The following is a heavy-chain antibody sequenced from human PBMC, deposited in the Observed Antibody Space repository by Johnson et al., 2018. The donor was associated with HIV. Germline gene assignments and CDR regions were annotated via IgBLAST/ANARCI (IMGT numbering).Heavy chain of an antibody. CDR3: ATEGGTGAFDI. CDR2: ISYDGSNK. V-gene: IGHV3-30*04. CDR1: GFTFSSYA. Sequence: VQLVESGGGVVQPGRSLRLSCAASGFTFSSYAMHWVRQAPGKGLEWVAVISYDGSNKYYADSVKGRFTISRDNAKNSLYLQMNSLRAEDTTVYYCATEGGTGAFDIWGQGTMVTVSS. J-gene: IGHJ3*02. D-gene: IGHD2-15*01.